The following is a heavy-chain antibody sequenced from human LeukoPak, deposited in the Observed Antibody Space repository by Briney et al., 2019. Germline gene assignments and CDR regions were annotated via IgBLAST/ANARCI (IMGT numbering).Heavy chain of an antibody. CDR1: GFTFSSYE. J-gene: IGHJ4*02. Sequence: PGGSLRLSCVASGFTFSSYEMNWVRQAPGKGLEWVSYISSNGNTIYYADSVQGRFTVSRDNARNSLFLQMNSLRVEDTAVYYCARGAFRGVGSISSYLGYWGQGTLVTVSS. CDR2: ISSNGNTI. D-gene: IGHD2-2*01. V-gene: IGHV3-48*03. CDR3: ARGAFRGVGSISSYLGY.